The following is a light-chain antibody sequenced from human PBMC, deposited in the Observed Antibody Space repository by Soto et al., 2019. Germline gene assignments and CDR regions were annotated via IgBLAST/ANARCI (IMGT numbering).Light chain of an antibody. CDR1: SSNIGSNT. CDR3: AVWDDSLNGYV. J-gene: IGLJ1*01. V-gene: IGLV1-44*01. CDR2: SNN. Sequence: QSVLTHPPSTSGTPGQRVTISCSGSSSNIGSNTVNWYQQLPGAAPKLLIQSNNQRPSGVPDRFSGSQSGTSASLAISGLQSEDEADYYCAVWDDSLNGYVFGTGTKLTVL.